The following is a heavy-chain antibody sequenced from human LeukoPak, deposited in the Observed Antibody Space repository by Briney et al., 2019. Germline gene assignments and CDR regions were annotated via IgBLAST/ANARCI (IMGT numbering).Heavy chain of an antibody. CDR3: GSQKYYYDSNGSFNWIFDI. D-gene: IGHD3-22*01. V-gene: IGHV5-51*01. Sequence: GGALKISRKGSGYSFTSCWICWVRQMPGKGVGWGGIIYPGDYATTYSQSFHGEVTISADKSISTSYLQWSSLKASDTAMYYCGSQKYYYDSNGSFNWIFDIWGRGPLVTVSS. J-gene: IGHJ2*01. CDR2: IYPGDYAT. CDR1: GYSFTSCW.